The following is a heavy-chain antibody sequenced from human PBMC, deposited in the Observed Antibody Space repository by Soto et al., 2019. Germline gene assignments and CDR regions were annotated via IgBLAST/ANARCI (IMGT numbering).Heavy chain of an antibody. CDR1: GGSISSGGYY. CDR3: ARRKGGYLDY. D-gene: IGHD2-15*01. Sequence: LSLTCAVSGGSISSGGYYWSWIRQHPWKGLEWIGYIYYSGSTYYNPSLKSRVTISVDTSKNQFSLKLSSVTAADTAVYYCARRKGGYLDYWGQGTLVTVSS. CDR2: IYYSGST. V-gene: IGHV4-31*11. J-gene: IGHJ4*02.